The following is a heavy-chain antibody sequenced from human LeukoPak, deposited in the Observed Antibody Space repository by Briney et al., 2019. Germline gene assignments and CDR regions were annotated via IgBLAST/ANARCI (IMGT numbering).Heavy chain of an antibody. CDR2: ISSSSSYT. V-gene: IGHV3-21*05. CDR1: GFTFSGYR. D-gene: IGHD4-11*01. J-gene: IGHJ4*02. Sequence: GGSLRLSCAASGFTFSGYRLNWVRKAPGKGLEWISYISSSSSYTDYADSVKGRFTISRDNAKSALYLQMHSLRLEDTAVYYCAAGTVADFWGQGTLVTVSS. CDR3: AAGTVADF.